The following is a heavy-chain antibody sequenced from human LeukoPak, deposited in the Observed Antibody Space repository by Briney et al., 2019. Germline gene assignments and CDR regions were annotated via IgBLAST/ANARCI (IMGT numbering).Heavy chain of an antibody. CDR1: GGSISSYY. J-gene: IGHJ4*02. V-gene: IGHV4-59*08. CDR3: ARQVPPRGFDY. Sequence: SETLSLSCTVSGGSISSYYWSWIRQPPGKGLEWIGYIYYSGSTNYNPSLKSRVTISVDTSKNQFSLKLSSVTAADTAVYYCARQVPPRGFDYWGQGTLVTVSS. CDR2: IYYSGST.